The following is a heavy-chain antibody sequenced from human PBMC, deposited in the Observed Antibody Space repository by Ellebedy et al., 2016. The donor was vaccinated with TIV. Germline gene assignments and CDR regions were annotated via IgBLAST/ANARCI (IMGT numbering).Heavy chain of an antibody. CDR3: VRQRASFYSDYSGYFELNDY. Sequence: MPSETLSLTCTVSGDSISSTRYYWGWIRQPPGKGLEWIGSVYYSGDTYYNPSLRRRVTISVATSKNEFSLKLRSVTAADSALYYCVRQRASFYSDYSGYFELNDYWGQGTLVTVSS. CDR2: VYYSGDT. J-gene: IGHJ4*02. V-gene: IGHV4-39*01. D-gene: IGHD4-23*01. CDR1: GDSISSTRYY.